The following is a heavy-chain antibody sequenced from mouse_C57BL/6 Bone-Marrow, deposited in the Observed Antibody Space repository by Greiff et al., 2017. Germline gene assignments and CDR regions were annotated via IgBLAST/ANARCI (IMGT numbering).Heavy chain of an antibody. CDR1: GYAFTNYL. J-gene: IGHJ3*01. CDR3: ARGRHSNSAWFAY. D-gene: IGHD2-5*01. CDR2: INPGSGGT. V-gene: IGHV1-54*01. Sequence: VQLQPSGAELVRPGTSVKVSCKASGYAFTNYLIEWVKQRPGQGLEWIGVINPGSGGTNYNEKFKGKATLTADKSSSTAYMQLSSLTSEDSAVYFCARGRHSNSAWFAYWGQGTLVTVSA.